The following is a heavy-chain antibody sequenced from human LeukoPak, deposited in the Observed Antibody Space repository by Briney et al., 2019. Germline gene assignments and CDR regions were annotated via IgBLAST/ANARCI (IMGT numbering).Heavy chain of an antibody. J-gene: IGHJ4*02. CDR2: IYYSGST. Sequence: SETLSLTCTVSGGSISNYYWSWIRQPPGKGLEWIGYIYYSGSTNYNPSLKSRVTISVDTSKNQFSLKLSSLTAADTAVYYCAVGTGHYYDSSGYYYLDYWGQGTLVTVSS. CDR1: GGSISNYY. V-gene: IGHV4-59*01. CDR3: AVGTGHYYDSSGYYYLDY. D-gene: IGHD3-22*01.